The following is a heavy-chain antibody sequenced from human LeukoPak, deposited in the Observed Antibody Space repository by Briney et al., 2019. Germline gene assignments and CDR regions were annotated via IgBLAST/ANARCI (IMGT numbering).Heavy chain of an antibody. D-gene: IGHD3-10*01. V-gene: IGHV1-2*02. J-gene: IGHJ4*02. Sequence: ASAKVSCKASGYTFTGYYMHWVRQAPGQGLEWMGWINPNSGGTTHAQKFQGRVTMTRDTSISTAYMELSRLRSDDTAVYYCARDRPLDADDYYGFFYFDYWGQGTLVTVSS. CDR3: ARDRPLDADDYYGFFYFDY. CDR2: INPNSGGT. CDR1: GYTFTGYY.